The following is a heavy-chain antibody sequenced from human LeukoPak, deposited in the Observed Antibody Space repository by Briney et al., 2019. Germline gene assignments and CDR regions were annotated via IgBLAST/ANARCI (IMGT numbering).Heavy chain of an antibody. D-gene: IGHD2-15*01. V-gene: IGHV4-61*02. CDR1: GGSLSSGNYS. CDR3: AISKKGGGSGY. Sequence: SQTLSLTCSVSGGSLSSGNYSWSWIRQPAGKGLEWIGRIYTSGSTNYNPSLKSRVTMSVDTSKNQFSLKLTSVTAADTAVYYCAISKKGGGSGYWGQGTLVTVSS. CDR2: IYTSGST. J-gene: IGHJ4*02.